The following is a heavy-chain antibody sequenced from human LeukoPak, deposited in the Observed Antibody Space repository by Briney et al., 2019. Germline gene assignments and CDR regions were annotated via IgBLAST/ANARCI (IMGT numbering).Heavy chain of an antibody. CDR1: GGSISSSNW. V-gene: IGHV4-4*02. J-gene: IGHJ4*02. D-gene: IGHD4-17*01. Sequence: PSETLSLTCAVSGGSISSSNWWSWVRQPPGKGLEWIGEIYHSGSTNYNPSLKSRVTISVDKSRNQFSLKLSSVTAADTAVYYCARTYGDYIAGFDYWGQGTLVTVSS. CDR2: IYHSGST. CDR3: ARTYGDYIAGFDY.